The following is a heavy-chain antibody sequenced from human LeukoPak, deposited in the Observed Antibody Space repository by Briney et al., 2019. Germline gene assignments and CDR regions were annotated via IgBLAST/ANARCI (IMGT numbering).Heavy chain of an antibody. V-gene: IGHV3-74*01. J-gene: IGHJ4*02. D-gene: IGHD6-19*01. CDR3: ASGSGWHFDY. CDR1: GFTFSSYW. CDR2: INTDGSST. Sequence: GGSLRLSCAASGFTFSSYWMHWVRQAPGKGLVWVSRINTDGSSTSYADSVKGRFTISRDNAKNSLYLQMNSLRAEDTAVYYCASGSGWHFDYWGQGTLVTVSS.